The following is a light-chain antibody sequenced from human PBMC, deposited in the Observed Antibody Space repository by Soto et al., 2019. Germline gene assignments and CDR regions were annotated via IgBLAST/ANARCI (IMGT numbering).Light chain of an antibody. Sequence: EVVLTQSPATLSVSPGERATLSCRASQSVRNNLAWYQQKPGQAPRLVMYGETTRASGVPARFAGSGSGTEFTLTISSLQSEDFAVYYCQQFNDWPRTFGQGTKVDIK. CDR3: QQFNDWPRT. J-gene: IGKJ1*01. CDR2: GET. V-gene: IGKV3-15*01. CDR1: QSVRNN.